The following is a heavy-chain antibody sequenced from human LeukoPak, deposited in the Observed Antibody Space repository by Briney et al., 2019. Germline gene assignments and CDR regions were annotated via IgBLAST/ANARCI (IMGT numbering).Heavy chain of an antibody. V-gene: IGHV3-23*01. Sequence: PGGSLRLSCAASGFTFSSYAMSWVRQAPGKGLEWVSAISGSGGSTYYTDSVKGRFAISRDNSKNTLYLQLNSLRAEDTAIYYCAKGLVAEHYFDCWGQGTLVTVSS. CDR2: ISGSGGST. CDR1: GFTFSSYA. CDR3: AKGLVAEHYFDC. D-gene: IGHD1/OR15-1a*01. J-gene: IGHJ4*02.